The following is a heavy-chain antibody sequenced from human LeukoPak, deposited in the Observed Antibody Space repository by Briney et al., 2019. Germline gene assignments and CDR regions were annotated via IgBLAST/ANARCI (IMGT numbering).Heavy chain of an antibody. D-gene: IGHD2-15*01. Sequence: PSETLSLTCTVSGGSISIGDYYWRWIRQPPGKGLEWIGYIYHTGSTYYSPSLKSRVTISVDRSKNQFSLKLSSVTAADTAVYYCARTPASRDGSDIWGQGTMVTVSS. CDR1: GGSISIGDYY. CDR3: ARTPASRDGSDI. CDR2: IYHTGST. V-gene: IGHV4-30-2*01. J-gene: IGHJ3*02.